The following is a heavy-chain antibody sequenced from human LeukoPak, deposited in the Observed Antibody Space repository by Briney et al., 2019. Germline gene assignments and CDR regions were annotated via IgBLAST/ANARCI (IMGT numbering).Heavy chain of an antibody. D-gene: IGHD3-22*01. J-gene: IGHJ4*02. Sequence: GGSLRLSCAASGFTVSRNYMSWVRQAPGKGLEWVSRLNNDGSTANYADSVRGRFTISRDNAKNTLYLQMNSLRAEDTAVYYCARGPRTFYYDSSAYLWGQGTLFPVSS. V-gene: IGHV3-74*01. CDR1: GFTVSRNY. CDR3: ARGPRTFYYDSSAYL. CDR2: LNNDGSTA.